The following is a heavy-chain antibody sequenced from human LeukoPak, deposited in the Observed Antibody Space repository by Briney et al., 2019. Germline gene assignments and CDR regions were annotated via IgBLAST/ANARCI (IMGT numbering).Heavy chain of an antibody. J-gene: IGHJ6*03. CDR3: AKVASGYPQDYYMDV. D-gene: IGHD3-22*01. CDR1: GASISSSY. CDR2: IYYYGST. Sequence: SETLSLTCTVSGASISSSYWSWIRQPPGKALEFIGYIYYYGSTNCNPSLKSRVTISLDTSKSHFSLNLSSVTAADTAVYYCAKVASGYPQDYYMDVWGKGTTVTVSS. V-gene: IGHV4-59*01.